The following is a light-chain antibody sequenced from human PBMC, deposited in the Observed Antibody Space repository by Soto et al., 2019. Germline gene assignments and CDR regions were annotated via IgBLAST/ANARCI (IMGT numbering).Light chain of an antibody. CDR2: GTD. CDR3: AAWDDSLSGWV. J-gene: IGLJ3*02. CDR1: TSNIGRNV. Sequence: QSVLTQPISASGAPGQRVTISCSGSTSNIGRNVVNWFQHLPGTAPRLLIFGTDQRPSGVPARFSGFKSGTSASLTISGLRSEDEADYFCAAWDDSLSGWVFGGGTKLTVL. V-gene: IGLV1-47*02.